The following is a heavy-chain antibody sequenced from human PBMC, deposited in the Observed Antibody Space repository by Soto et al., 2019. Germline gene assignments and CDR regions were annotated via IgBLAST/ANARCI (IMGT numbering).Heavy chain of an antibody. CDR3: AKDLYSGYDFFFDY. Sequence: QVQLVESGGGVVQAGRSLRLSCAASGFTFNNYGMHWVRQAPGKGLEWVAIISYDGSDKSYADSVKGRFTISRDNSKNTLYLQMNSLRTEDTAVYYCAKDLYSGYDFFFDYWGQGTLVTVSS. CDR1: GFTFNNYG. D-gene: IGHD5-12*01. V-gene: IGHV3-30*18. J-gene: IGHJ4*02. CDR2: ISYDGSDK.